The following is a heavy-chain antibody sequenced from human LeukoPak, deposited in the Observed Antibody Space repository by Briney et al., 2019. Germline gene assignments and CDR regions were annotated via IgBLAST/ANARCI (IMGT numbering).Heavy chain of an antibody. V-gene: IGHV4-59*01. D-gene: IGHD3-22*01. Sequence: SETLSLTCTVFGGSISFYYWSWIRQPPGKGLEWIGYIYYSGSTHYNPSLKSRVTISVDTSKNQFSLKLSSVTAADTALYYCARDYSDSSGFFDYWGRGNLVSVSS. CDR2: IYYSGST. J-gene: IGHJ4*02. CDR3: ARDYSDSSGFFDY. CDR1: GGSISFYY.